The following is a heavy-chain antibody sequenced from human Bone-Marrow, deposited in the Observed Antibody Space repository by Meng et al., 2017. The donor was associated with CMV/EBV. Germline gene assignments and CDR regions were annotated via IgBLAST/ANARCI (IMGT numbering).Heavy chain of an antibody. CDR1: GYTFSDYG. J-gene: IGHJ4*02. CDR3: ARDSMITFGGLIGY. Sequence: KASGYTFSDYGINWVRQAPGQGLEWMGWVSTYNANTHYAQKFQGRVTMTTDTSTSTAYMELRGLRSDDTAVYYCARDSMITFGGLIGYWGQGTLVTVSS. D-gene: IGHD3-16*02. V-gene: IGHV1-18*01. CDR2: VSTYNANT.